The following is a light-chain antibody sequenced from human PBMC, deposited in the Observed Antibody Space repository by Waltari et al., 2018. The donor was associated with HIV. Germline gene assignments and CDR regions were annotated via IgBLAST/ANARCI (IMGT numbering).Light chain of an antibody. V-gene: IGKV1-27*01. CDR1: QGISNY. Sequence: DIQMTQSPSSLSASVGDRVTITCRASQGISNYLAWYQQKPGKVPKLLIYAASTLQSGVPSRFSGSGSVTDFTLTISSLQPEDVATYYCQKYNSARFTFGPGTTVNIK. J-gene: IGKJ3*01. CDR2: AAS. CDR3: QKYNSARFT.